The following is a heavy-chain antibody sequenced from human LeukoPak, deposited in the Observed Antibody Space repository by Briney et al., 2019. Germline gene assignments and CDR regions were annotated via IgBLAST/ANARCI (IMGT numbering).Heavy chain of an antibody. V-gene: IGHV3-23*01. J-gene: IGHJ4*02. CDR2: ISGSGGST. CDR1: GFTFSSYA. D-gene: IGHD2-15*01. CDR3: AKGDDIVVVVAALDY. Sequence: GGSLRLSCAASGFTFSSYAMSWVRQAPGKGLEWVSAISGSGGSTYYVDSVKGRFTISRDNSKNTLYLQMNSLRAEDTAVYYCAKGDDIVVVVAALDYWGQGTLVTVSS.